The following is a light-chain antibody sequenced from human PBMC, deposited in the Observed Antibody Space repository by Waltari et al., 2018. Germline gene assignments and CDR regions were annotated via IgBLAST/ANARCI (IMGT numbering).Light chain of an antibody. CDR1: QSVSRS. J-gene: IGKJ1*01. CDR3: QMYVRLPAT. CDR2: DAS. Sequence: EIVLTQSPGPLFLSPGERATLSCRTSQSVSRSLAWYQQKPGQAPRLLIYDASSRATGIPDRFSGSGSGTDFSLTISRVEPEDFAVYYCQMYVRLPATFGQGTKVEVK. V-gene: IGKV3-20*01.